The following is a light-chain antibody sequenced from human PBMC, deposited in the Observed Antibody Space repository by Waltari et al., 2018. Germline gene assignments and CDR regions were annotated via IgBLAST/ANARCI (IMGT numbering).Light chain of an antibody. CDR1: QSVSQW. CDR2: KAS. V-gene: IGKV1-5*03. Sequence: DIQMTQFPSTVSASVGDRVTITCRASQSVSQWLAWYQQKPGKAPNLLIYKASTLQDGVASRFSGSGFGTEFTLTINSLPPEDSGTYYCQQYIASATFGGGTAVEI. CDR3: QQYIASAT. J-gene: IGKJ4*01.